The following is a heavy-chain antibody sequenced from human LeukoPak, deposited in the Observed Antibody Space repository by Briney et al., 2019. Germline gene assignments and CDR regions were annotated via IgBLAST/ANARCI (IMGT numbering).Heavy chain of an antibody. CDR2: VYYTGST. CDR1: GGSISNYY. Sequence: SETLSLTCTVSGGSISNYYWTWIRQPPGKGLERIGYVYYTGSTNYNPSLKSRVSISVDTSKNQFSLQLRSVTAADTAVYYCARKLSGDYWGQGTLVTVSS. J-gene: IGHJ4*02. V-gene: IGHV4-59*08. D-gene: IGHD5-12*01. CDR3: ARKLSGDY.